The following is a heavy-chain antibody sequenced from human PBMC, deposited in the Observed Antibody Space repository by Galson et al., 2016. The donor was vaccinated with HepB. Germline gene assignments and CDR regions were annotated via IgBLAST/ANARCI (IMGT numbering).Heavy chain of an antibody. Sequence: SLRLSCAASGFTFSSYAMSWVRQAPGEGLEWISGISGSGGSTFYADSVKGRFTISRGKSKNTLYLQMNSLRAEDTAVYHCAKSPWYDSSGYYYFDYWSQGTLVTVSS. CDR2: ISGSGGST. J-gene: IGHJ4*02. D-gene: IGHD3-22*01. CDR3: AKSPWYDSSGYYYFDY. CDR1: GFTFSSYA. V-gene: IGHV3-23*01.